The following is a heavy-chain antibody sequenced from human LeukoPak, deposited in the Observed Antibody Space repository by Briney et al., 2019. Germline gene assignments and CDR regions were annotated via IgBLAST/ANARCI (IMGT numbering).Heavy chain of an antibody. CDR3: AGGDIEASLVGAFDI. CDR1: GYTFTSYY. J-gene: IGHJ3*02. V-gene: IGHV1-46*01. D-gene: IGHD6-13*01. CDR2: INPSGGSA. Sequence: GASVKVSCKASGYTFTSYYMHWVRQAPGQGLEWMGIINPSGGSASYAQKFQGRVTMTRDMSTSTVYMELSSLRSEDTAVYYCAGGDIEASLVGAFDIWGQGTMVTVSS.